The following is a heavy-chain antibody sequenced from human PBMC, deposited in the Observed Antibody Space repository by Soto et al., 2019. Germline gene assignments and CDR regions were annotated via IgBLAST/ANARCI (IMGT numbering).Heavy chain of an antibody. J-gene: IGHJ6*02. D-gene: IGHD5-12*01. CDR3: ARDRSGYDWAPGWYYGMDV. CDR2: IIPIFGTA. V-gene: IGHV1-69*13. CDR1: VVTFSSYA. Sequence: SVKVSCKASVVTFSSYAISWVRQAPGQGLEWMGGIIPIFGTANYAQKFQGRVTIPADESTSTAYMELSSLRSEDTAVYYCARDRSGYDWAPGWYYGMDVWGQGTTVTVSS.